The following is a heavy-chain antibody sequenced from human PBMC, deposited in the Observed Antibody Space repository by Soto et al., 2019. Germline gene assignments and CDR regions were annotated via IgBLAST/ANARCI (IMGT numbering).Heavy chain of an antibody. J-gene: IGHJ4*02. CDR2: ITGGDGRT. D-gene: IGHD6-13*01. Sequence: PGGSLRLSCAASGFTFSSYSMNWVRQVPGKEPEWVSGITGGDGRTYYTDSVKGRFTISRDNSKNTLYLQMNSLRADDTAVYYCAKEWSSNWVHPIDSWGQGTLVTVSS. V-gene: IGHV3-23*01. CDR1: GFTFSSYS. CDR3: AKEWSSNWVHPIDS.